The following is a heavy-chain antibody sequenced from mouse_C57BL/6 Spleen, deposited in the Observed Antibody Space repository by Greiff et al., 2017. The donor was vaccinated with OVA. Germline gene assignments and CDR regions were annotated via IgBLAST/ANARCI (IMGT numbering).Heavy chain of an antibody. V-gene: IGHV1-66*01. J-gene: IGHJ2*01. CDR3: ARDSNLDY. CDR1: GYSFTSYY. CDR2: IYPGSGNT. Sequence: QVQLKESGPELVKPGASVKIPCKASGYSFTSYYIHWVKQRPGQGLEWIGWIYPGSGNTKYNEKFKGKATLTADTSSSTAYMQLSSLTSEDSAVYYCARDSNLDYWGQGTTLTVSS. D-gene: IGHD2-5*01.